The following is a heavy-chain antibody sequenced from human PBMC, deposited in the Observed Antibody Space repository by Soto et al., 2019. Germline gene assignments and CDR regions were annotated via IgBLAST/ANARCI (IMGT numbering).Heavy chain of an antibody. Sequence: GGSLRLSCAASGFTFSDYYMSWIRQAPGKGLEWVSYISSSSSYTNYADSVKGRFTISRDNAKNSLYLQMNSLRAEDTAVYYCASNTYYYGSGSYYKGYYGMDVWGQGTTVTVSS. J-gene: IGHJ6*02. CDR3: ASNTYYYGSGSYYKGYYGMDV. CDR1: GFTFSDYY. CDR2: ISSSSSYT. V-gene: IGHV3-11*03. D-gene: IGHD3-10*01.